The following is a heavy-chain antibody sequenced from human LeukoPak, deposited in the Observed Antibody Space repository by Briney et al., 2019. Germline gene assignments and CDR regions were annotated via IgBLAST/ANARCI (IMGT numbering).Heavy chain of an antibody. V-gene: IGHV1-18*01. D-gene: IGHD3-22*01. CDR2: ISAKNGDT. CDR1: GYTFTSYG. CDR3: VRDPGYFGSSGYYYFDAFDM. Sequence: ASVKVSCKASGYTFTSYGISWVRQAPGQGLEWMGRISAKNGDTKYAQKFQGRVTMTTDTSTTTAYMELRSLTSDDTAVYYCVRDPGYFGSSGYYYFDAFDMWGQGTMVTVSS. J-gene: IGHJ3*02.